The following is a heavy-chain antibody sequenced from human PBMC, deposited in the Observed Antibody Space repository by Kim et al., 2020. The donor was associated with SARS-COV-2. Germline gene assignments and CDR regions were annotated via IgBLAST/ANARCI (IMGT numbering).Heavy chain of an antibody. CDR2: ISYDGSNK. D-gene: IGHD6-13*01. J-gene: IGHJ6*02. Sequence: GGSLRLSCAASGFTFSSYGMHWVRQAPGKGLEWVAVISYDGSNKYYADSVKGRFTISRDNSKNTLYLQMNSLRAEDTAVYYCASQYSSSWYGGYYYYGMDVWGQGTTVTVSS. CDR3: ASQYSSSWYGGYYYYGMDV. V-gene: IGHV3-33*05. CDR1: GFTFSSYG.